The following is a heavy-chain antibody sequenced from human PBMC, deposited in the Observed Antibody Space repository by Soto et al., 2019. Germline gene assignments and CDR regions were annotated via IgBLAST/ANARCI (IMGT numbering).Heavy chain of an antibody. D-gene: IGHD1-26*01. CDR3: ARTPGGSSPRRWRMDV. CDR2: IWYDGSNK. Sequence: PGGSLRLSCAASGFTFSSYGMHWVRQAPGKGLEWVAVIWYDGSNKYYADSVKGRFTISRDNSKNTLYLQMNSLRAEDTAVYYCARTPGGSSPRRWRMDVYGQGTTVTVSS. V-gene: IGHV3-33*01. CDR1: GFTFSSYG. J-gene: IGHJ6*02.